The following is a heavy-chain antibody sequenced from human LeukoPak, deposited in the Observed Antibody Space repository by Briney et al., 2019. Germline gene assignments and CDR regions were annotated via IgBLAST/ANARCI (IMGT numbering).Heavy chain of an antibody. CDR2: IYPGDSDT. CDR1: GSSFTSYW. J-gene: IGHJ3*02. V-gene: IGHV5-51*01. CDR3: ARGDIVVVPAAVDAFDI. Sequence: GASLEISYKGSGSSFTSYWIGWGRPTPGKGLGWRGIIYPGDSDTRYSPSFQGQVSISADKSISTAYLQWSSLKASDTAMYYCARGDIVVVPAAVDAFDIWGEGTMVTVSS. D-gene: IGHD2-2*01.